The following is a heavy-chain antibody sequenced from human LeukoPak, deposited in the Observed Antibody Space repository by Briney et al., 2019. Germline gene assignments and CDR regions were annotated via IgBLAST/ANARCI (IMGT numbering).Heavy chain of an antibody. CDR3: AKGRSGYENFDY. D-gene: IGHD5-12*01. CDR1: GFTFSTHS. CDR2: ISTSSSYI. J-gene: IGHJ4*02. Sequence: PRGSLRLSCAASGFTFSTHSMNWVRQAPGKVLEWVSSISTSSSYIYYADSVKGRFTISRDNAKNSLFLQMNSLRAEDTAVYYCAKGRSGYENFDYWGQGTLVTVSS. V-gene: IGHV3-21*04.